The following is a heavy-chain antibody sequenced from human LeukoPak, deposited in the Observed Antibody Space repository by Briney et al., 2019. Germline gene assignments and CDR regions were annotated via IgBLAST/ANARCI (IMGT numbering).Heavy chain of an antibody. CDR1: GFTFIGSA. CDR2: IRSKANSYAT. J-gene: IGHJ5*02. D-gene: IGHD3-3*01. CDR3: TLIELWSGLLPFDP. Sequence: GGSLKLSCAASGFTFIGSAMHWVRQASGKGLEWVGRIRSKANSYATAYAASVKGRFTISRDDSKNTAYLQMNSLKTEDTAVCYCTLIELWSGLLPFDPWGQGTLVTVSS. V-gene: IGHV3-73*01.